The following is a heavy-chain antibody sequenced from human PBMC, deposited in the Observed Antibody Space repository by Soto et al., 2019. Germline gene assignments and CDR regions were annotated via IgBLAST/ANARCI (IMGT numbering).Heavy chain of an antibody. J-gene: IGHJ3*02. D-gene: IGHD3-10*01. CDR1: GWSFNSYR. V-gene: IGHV5-51*01. CDR3: ERRGVEDAIDI. CDR2: IYPRDSDT. Sequence: GEALPLSGEGSGWSFNSYRIGWVRQMAGKGLECMGIIYPRDSDTRYNPSFQGQVTISVDKSISTAYLQWSSLKTSDTAMYYCERRGVEDAIDIWGQGPRVT.